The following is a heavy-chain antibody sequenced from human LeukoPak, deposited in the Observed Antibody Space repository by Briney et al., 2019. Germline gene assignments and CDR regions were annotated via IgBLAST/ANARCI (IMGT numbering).Heavy chain of an antibody. V-gene: IGHV1-69*13. D-gene: IGHD5-18*01. Sequence: ASVKVSCKASGGTFSRYAISWVRQAPGQGLEWMGGIIPIFGTANYAQKFQGRVTITADESTSTAYMELSSLRSEDTAVYYCARGYSYGPGDYYYMDVWGKGTTVTVSS. CDR3: ARGYSYGPGDYYYMDV. CDR2: IIPIFGTA. J-gene: IGHJ6*03. CDR1: GGTFSRYA.